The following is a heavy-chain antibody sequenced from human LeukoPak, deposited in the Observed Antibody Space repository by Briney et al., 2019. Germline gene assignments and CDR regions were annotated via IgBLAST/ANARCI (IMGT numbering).Heavy chain of an antibody. D-gene: IGHD2-21*02. V-gene: IGHV3-30*19. CDR2: ISYDGSNK. CDR1: GFTFSSYG. Sequence: GGSLRLSCAASGFTFSSYGMHWVRQAPGKGLEWVAVISYDGSNKYYADSVKGRFTISRDNSKNTLYLQMNSLRAEDTAVYYCARGEECGDCYTYYYYGMDVWGQGTTVTVSS. J-gene: IGHJ6*02. CDR3: ARGEECGDCYTYYYYGMDV.